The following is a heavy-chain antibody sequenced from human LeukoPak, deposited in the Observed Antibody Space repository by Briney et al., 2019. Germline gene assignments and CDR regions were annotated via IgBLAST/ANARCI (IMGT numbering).Heavy chain of an antibody. CDR3: AREVQWGKGNNWFDP. V-gene: IGHV4-39*02. J-gene: IGHJ5*02. D-gene: IGHD3-16*01. CDR2: IYYSGST. CDR1: GGSISSSSYY. Sequence: SETLSLTCTVSGGSISSSSYYWGWIRQPPGKGLEWIGSIYYSGSTYYNPSLKSRVTISVDTSKNQFSLKLSSVTAADTAVYYCAREVQWGKGNNWFDPWGQGTLVTVSS.